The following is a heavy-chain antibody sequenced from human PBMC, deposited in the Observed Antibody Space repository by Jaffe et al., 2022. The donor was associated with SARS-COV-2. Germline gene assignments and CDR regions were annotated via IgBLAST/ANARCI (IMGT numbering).Heavy chain of an antibody. V-gene: IGHV2-5*02. D-gene: IGHD6-19*01. CDR2: IYWDDDK. CDR3: ARRTGQWLVYDL. CDR1: GFSLSSGVG. J-gene: IGHJ5*02. Sequence: QITLKESGPTLLKPTQTLTLTCTFSGFSLSSGVGVGWIRQPPGKALEWLARIYWDDDKAYNSSLNSRLTITKDTSQNQVVLTLTHLDPVDTGTYYCARRTGQWLVYDLWGQGTLVTVSS.